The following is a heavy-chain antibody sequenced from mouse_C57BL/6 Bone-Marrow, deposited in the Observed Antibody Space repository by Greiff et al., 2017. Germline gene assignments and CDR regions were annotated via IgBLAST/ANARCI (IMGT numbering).Heavy chain of an antibody. CDR3: TRDYYGRIWFAY. J-gene: IGHJ3*01. Sequence: EVQLQQSGTVLARPGASVKMSCKTSGYTFTSYWMHWVKQRPGQGLEWIGAIYPGNSDTSYNQKFKGKAKLTAVTSASTASMELSSLTNEDSAVYYCTRDYYGRIWFAYWGQGTLVTVSA. CDR1: GYTFTSYW. V-gene: IGHV1-5*01. D-gene: IGHD1-1*01. CDR2: IYPGNSDT.